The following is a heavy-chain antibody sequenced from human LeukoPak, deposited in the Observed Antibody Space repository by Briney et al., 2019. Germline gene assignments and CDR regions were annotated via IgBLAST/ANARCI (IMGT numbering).Heavy chain of an antibody. CDR2: INYSGST. Sequence: SETLSLTCAVYGGSLSGYFWSWIRQPPGKGLEWIGEINYSGSTIYNPSLTSRVTMSVDTSKNQISLQLTSVTAADTAVYYCARGGYSGYDSSNFDYWGQGTLVTVSS. V-gene: IGHV4-34*01. D-gene: IGHD5-12*01. CDR1: GGSLSGYF. J-gene: IGHJ4*02. CDR3: ARGGYSGYDSSNFDY.